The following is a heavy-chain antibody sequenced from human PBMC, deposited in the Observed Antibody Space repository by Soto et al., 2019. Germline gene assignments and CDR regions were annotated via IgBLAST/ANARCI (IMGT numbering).Heavy chain of an antibody. V-gene: IGHV1-8*01. Sequence: EASVKVSCKASGYTFTSYDINWVRQATGQGLEWMGWMNPNSGNTGYAQKFQGRVTMTRNTSISTAYMELSSLRSEDTAVYYCARAGIAVAYDAFDIWGQGTMVTVSS. CDR3: ARAGIAVAYDAFDI. CDR1: GYTFTSYD. D-gene: IGHD6-19*01. J-gene: IGHJ3*02. CDR2: MNPNSGNT.